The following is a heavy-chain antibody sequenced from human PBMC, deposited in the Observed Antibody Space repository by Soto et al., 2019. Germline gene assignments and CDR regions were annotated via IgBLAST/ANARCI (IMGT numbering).Heavy chain of an antibody. CDR1: GYSFTGHY. J-gene: IGHJ5*02. Sequence: QVLLVQSGAEVKKPGASVRVSCKASGYSFTGHYIHWVRQAPGQGLEWMGWINPNSGSTTYAQKFQGRVTITADESTSTAYMELSSLRSEDTAVYYCAREKGVVGWFDPWGQGTLVTVSS. D-gene: IGHD2-15*01. V-gene: IGHV1-2*02. CDR2: INPNSGST. CDR3: AREKGVVGWFDP.